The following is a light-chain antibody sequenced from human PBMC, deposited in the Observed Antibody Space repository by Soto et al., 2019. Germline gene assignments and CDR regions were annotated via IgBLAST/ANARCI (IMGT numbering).Light chain of an antibody. Sequence: EIVLTQSPGTLSLSPGERATLSCRASQSVSSNYLAWYQQKPGQAPRLLIYDASGRATGIPDRFSGSGSGTDFTLTISRLEPEDFAVYYCQQYGSSPTFGGGTRVEIK. CDR1: QSVSSNY. V-gene: IGKV3-20*01. CDR2: DAS. J-gene: IGKJ4*01. CDR3: QQYGSSPT.